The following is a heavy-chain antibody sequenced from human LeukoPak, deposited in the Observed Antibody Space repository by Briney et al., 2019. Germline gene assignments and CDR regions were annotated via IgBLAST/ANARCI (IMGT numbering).Heavy chain of an antibody. Sequence: GGSLRLSCAASGFTCSSYAMSWVRQAPGKGLEWVSAISGSGGSTYYADSVKGRFTISRDNSKNTLYLQMNSLRAEDTAVYYCAREITYFYDSGGYWDAFDIWGQGTMVTVSS. CDR3: AREITYFYDSGGYWDAFDI. CDR1: GFTCSSYA. D-gene: IGHD3-22*01. V-gene: IGHV3-23*01. J-gene: IGHJ3*02. CDR2: ISGSGGST.